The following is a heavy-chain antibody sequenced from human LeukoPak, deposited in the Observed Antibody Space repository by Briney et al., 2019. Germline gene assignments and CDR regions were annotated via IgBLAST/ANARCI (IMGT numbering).Heavy chain of an antibody. Sequence: PGGSLRLSCAASGFPFSSYWMSWVRQAPGKGLEWVANIRHDGSETYYVDSLRGRFTISRDNAKNLVYLQMSSLRAEDTAIYYCAKLEKSDSRFDYWGQGTLVTVSS. CDR1: GFPFSSYW. CDR2: IRHDGSET. J-gene: IGHJ4*02. D-gene: IGHD6-6*01. CDR3: AKLEKSDSRFDY. V-gene: IGHV3-7*01.